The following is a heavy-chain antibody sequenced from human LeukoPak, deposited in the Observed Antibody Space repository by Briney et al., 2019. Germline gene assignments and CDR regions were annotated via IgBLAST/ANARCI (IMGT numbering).Heavy chain of an antibody. Sequence: GGSLRLSCAASGFTFENYAMSWVRQAPGKGLEWVSSISSSSSTIYYADSVKGRFTISRDNAKNSLYLQMNSLRDEDTAVYYCARLSGSYYPWGQGTLVTVSS. CDR2: ISSSSSTI. D-gene: IGHD1-26*01. V-gene: IGHV3-48*02. J-gene: IGHJ5*02. CDR1: GFTFENYA. CDR3: ARLSGSYYP.